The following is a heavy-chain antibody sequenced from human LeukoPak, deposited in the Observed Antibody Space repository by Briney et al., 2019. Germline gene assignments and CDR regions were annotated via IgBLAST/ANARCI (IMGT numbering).Heavy chain of an antibody. V-gene: IGHV1-18*01. CDR1: GYTFTSYG. J-gene: IGHJ6*02. CDR3: ARDLTVTRAPYYYYGMDV. D-gene: IGHD4-11*01. CDR2: ISAYNGNT. Sequence: ASVKVSCKASGYTFTSYGISWVRQAPGQGLEWMGWISAYNGNTNYAQKLQGRVTMTTDTSTSTAYMELRSLRSDDTAVYYCARDLTVTRAPYYYYGMDVWGQGTTVTVSS.